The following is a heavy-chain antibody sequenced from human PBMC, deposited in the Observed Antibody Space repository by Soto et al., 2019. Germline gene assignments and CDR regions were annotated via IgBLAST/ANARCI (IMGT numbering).Heavy chain of an antibody. CDR2: IDYNGVT. CDR1: GGSIYRSGYY. CDR3: GKVLVGATGHTDSDS. Sequence: SETLSLTCTVSGGSIYRSGYYWGWIRQPPGRGLEWIGNIDYNGVTYSNPSLKSRVTISRDTSKNQFPLKLTSVTAADTALYYCGKVLVGATGHTDSDSWGPGTLVTVS. D-gene: IGHD2-15*01. J-gene: IGHJ4*02. V-gene: IGHV4-39*01.